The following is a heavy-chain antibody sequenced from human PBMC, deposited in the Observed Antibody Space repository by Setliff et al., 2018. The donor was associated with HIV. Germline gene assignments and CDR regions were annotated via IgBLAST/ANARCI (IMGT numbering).Heavy chain of an antibody. CDR2: IIPIFKSA. V-gene: IGHV1-69*05. D-gene: IGHD1-1*01. J-gene: IGHJ5*02. Sequence: GASVKVSCKVSGDTFNNYVLNWVRQAPGQGLEWRGGIIPIFKSADYAQKFPGRVTITTDESTITAYMELSSLGSEAPAVYYCAGGLVSQKVPFDPWGQGTLVTVSS. CDR1: GDTFNNYV. CDR3: AGGLVSQKVPFDP.